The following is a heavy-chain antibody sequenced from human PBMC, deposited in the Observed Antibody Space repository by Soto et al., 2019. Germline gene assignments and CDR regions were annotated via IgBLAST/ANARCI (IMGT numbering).Heavy chain of an antibody. CDR1: GFTFSSYS. Sequence: GGSLRLSCAASGFTFSSYSMNWVRQAPGKGLEWVSSISSSSSYIYYADSVKGRFTISRDNAKNSLYLQMNSLRAEDTAVYYCARAPIAGDIVVVAATPDYYYYYGMDVWGQGTTVTVSS. CDR3: ARAPIAGDIVVVAATPDYYYYYGMDV. V-gene: IGHV3-21*01. J-gene: IGHJ6*02. D-gene: IGHD2-15*01. CDR2: ISSSSSYI.